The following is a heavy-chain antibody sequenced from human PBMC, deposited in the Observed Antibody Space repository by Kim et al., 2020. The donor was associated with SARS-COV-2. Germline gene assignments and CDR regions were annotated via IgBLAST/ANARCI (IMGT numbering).Heavy chain of an antibody. CDR3: AKRAGLYCHSGSYPDH. V-gene: IGHV3-30*18. J-gene: IGHJ5*02. Sequence: GGSLRLSCVASGFTFGNYGMHWVRQAPGKGPEWVAVISYNGNNKYYGDSVKGRFSISRDNSKNTILLEMNSLRPDDTALYYCAKRAGLYCHSGSYPDHWCKGPLVPVLS. CDR2: ISYNGNNK. D-gene: IGHD3-10*01. CDR1: GFTFGNYG.